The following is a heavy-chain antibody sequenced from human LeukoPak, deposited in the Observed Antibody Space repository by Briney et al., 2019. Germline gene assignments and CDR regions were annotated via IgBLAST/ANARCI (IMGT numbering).Heavy chain of an antibody. CDR2: IYYSGST. J-gene: IGHJ6*03. CDR3: ARTASSGWYIYYYYYMDV. V-gene: IGHV4-39*01. CDR1: GGSISSSSYY. Sequence: SETLSLTCTVSGGSISSSSYYWGWIRQRPGKGLEWIGSIYYSGSTYYNPSLKSRVTISVDTSKNQFSLKLSSVTAADTAVYYCARTASSGWYIYYYYYMDVWGKGTTVTISS. D-gene: IGHD6-19*01.